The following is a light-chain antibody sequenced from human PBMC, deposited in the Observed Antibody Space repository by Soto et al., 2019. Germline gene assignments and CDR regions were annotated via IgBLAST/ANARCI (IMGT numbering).Light chain of an antibody. CDR3: QQYSNWPCT. CDR1: QSVTSY. CDR2: GAS. Sequence: EIVMTQSPAALSVSPGEKATLSCRASQSVTSYLAWYQRTPGQAPRLLIQGASARATAVPARFSGSGSGTELTLTVSSLQSEAFAVYYCQQYSNWPCTFGQGTKVEI. V-gene: IGKV3-15*01. J-gene: IGKJ1*01.